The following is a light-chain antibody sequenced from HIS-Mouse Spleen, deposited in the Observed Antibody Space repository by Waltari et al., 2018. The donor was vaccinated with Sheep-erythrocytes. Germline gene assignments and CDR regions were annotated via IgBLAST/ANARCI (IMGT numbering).Light chain of an antibody. V-gene: IGKV1-5*03. Sequence: DIKITHSPSTFSPSLGERATITCRPMQGISSWWAWYQQKQGKAPKLLINKPSSLERGVPSRFSGSGSGTEFTLTISSLQPDDFATYYCQQYNSYPLTFGGGTKVEIK. CDR2: KPS. J-gene: IGKJ4*01. CDR3: QQYNSYPLT. CDR1: QGISSW.